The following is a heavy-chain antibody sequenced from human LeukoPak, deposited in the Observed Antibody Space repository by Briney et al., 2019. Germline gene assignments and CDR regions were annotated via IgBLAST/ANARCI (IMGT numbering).Heavy chain of an antibody. CDR3: ARTTMVRGTYYMDV. CDR1: GGSISSGSYY. V-gene: IGHV4-61*02. D-gene: IGHD3-10*01. J-gene: IGHJ6*03. CDR2: IYTSGST. Sequence: PSQTLSLTCTVSGGSISSGSYYWSWIRQPAGKGLEWIGRIYTSGSTNYNPSLKSRVTISVDTSKNQFSLKLSSVTAADTAVYYCARTTMVRGTYYMDVWGKGTTVTISS.